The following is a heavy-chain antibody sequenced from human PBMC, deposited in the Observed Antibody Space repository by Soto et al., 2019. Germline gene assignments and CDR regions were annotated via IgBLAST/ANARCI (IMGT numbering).Heavy chain of an antibody. V-gene: IGHV1-2*02. Sequence: QLHLVQSGAVVKKPGASVTVSCSASGYPVTAYYMHWVRQAPGRGLEWMGGINPATGAAKYTQTFQGRVPMTRDTSTSTVFMELSGLTSEDPAVFYCARGGGVGVAGSAAFDMWGHGTLVTVSS. CDR2: INPATGAA. J-gene: IGHJ3*02. D-gene: IGHD3-3*01. CDR3: ARGGGVGVAGSAAFDM. CDR1: GYPVTAYY.